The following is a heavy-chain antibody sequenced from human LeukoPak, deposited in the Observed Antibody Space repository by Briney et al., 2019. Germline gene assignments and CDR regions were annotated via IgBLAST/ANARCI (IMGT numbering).Heavy chain of an antibody. CDR1: GGTFSSYA. D-gene: IGHD4-23*01. Sequence: SVKVSCKASGGTFSSYAISWVRQAPGQGLEWMGGIIPILGIANYAQKFQGRVTITADKSTSTAYMELSSLRSEDTAVYYCARDHNSIYYYYGMDVWGQGTTVTVSS. CDR3: ARDHNSIYYYYGMDV. V-gene: IGHV1-69*10. J-gene: IGHJ6*02. CDR2: IIPILGIA.